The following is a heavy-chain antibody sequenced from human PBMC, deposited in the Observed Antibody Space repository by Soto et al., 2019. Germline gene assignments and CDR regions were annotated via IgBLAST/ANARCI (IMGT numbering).Heavy chain of an antibody. CDR3: ARDYCSGGSCYSDY. D-gene: IGHD2-15*01. CDR2: IYYSGST. J-gene: IGHJ4*02. V-gene: IGHV4-31*03. Sequence: SEALSLTCTVSGGSISSGGYYWSWIRQHPGKGLEWIGYIYYSGSTYYNPSLKSRVTISVDTSKNQFSLKLSSVTAADTAVYYCARDYCSGGSCYSDYWGQGTLVTV. CDR1: GGSISSGGYY.